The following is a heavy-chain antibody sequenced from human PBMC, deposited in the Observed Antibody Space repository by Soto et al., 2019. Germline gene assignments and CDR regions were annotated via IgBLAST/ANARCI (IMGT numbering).Heavy chain of an antibody. V-gene: IGHV4-34*01. CDR2: INHSGST. Sequence: SETLSLTCAVYGGSFSGYYWSWIRQPPGKGLEWIGEINHSGSTNYNPSLKSRVTISVDTSKNQFSLKLSSVTAADTAVYYCGSTHPYYDFWSGYYFWGQGTLVTVSS. J-gene: IGHJ4*02. CDR1: GGSFSGYY. D-gene: IGHD3-3*01. CDR3: GSTHPYYDFWSGYYF.